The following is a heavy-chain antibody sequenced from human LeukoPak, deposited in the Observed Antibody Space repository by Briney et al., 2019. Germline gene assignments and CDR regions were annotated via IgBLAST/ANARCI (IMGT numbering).Heavy chain of an antibody. Sequence: SVKVSCKASGGTFSSYAISWVRQAPGQGLEWMGGIIPIFGTANYAQKFQGRVTITADESTSTAYMELSSLRSEDTAVYYCARDRFGGAYCSGGSCFSPDYYYYYMDVWGKGATVTVSS. CDR3: ARDRFGGAYCSGGSCFSPDYYYYYMDV. CDR2: IIPIFGTA. V-gene: IGHV1-69*01. CDR1: GGTFSSYA. J-gene: IGHJ6*03. D-gene: IGHD2-15*01.